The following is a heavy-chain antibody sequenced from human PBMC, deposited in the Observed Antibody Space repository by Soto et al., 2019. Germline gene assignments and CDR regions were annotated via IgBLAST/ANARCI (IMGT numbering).Heavy chain of an antibody. Sequence: SETLSLTCTVSGGNINTFYWSWVRKTAGKGLEWIGRIFSSGSTSFNPSLESRVAMSVDTSKNHFSLNLSSVTAADMAVYYCAREGSYSAYNFAHGIQLWSFDFWGQGALVTVSS. J-gene: IGHJ4*02. V-gene: IGHV4-4*07. D-gene: IGHD5-12*01. CDR2: IFSSGST. CDR1: GGNINTFY. CDR3: AREGSYSAYNFAHGIQLWSFDF.